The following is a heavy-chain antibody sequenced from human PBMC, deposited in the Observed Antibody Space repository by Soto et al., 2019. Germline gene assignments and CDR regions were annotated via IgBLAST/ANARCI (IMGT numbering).Heavy chain of an antibody. CDR2: ISSSSSYI. CDR1: GFTFSSYS. J-gene: IGHJ3*02. Sequence: EVQLVESGGGLVKPGGSLRLSCAASGFTFSSYSMNWVRQAPGKGLEWVSSISSSSSYIYYADSVKGRFTISRDNAKNSTDTHMNTLRAEDTAVYYCARLPSNVVVAATPTDIWGQGTMVTVSS. D-gene: IGHD2-15*01. CDR3: ARLPSNVVVAATPTDI. V-gene: IGHV3-21*01.